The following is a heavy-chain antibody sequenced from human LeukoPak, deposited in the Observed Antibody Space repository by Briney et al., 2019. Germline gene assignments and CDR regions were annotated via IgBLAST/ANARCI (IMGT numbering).Heavy chain of an antibody. J-gene: IGHJ4*02. D-gene: IGHD3-10*01. V-gene: IGHV4-39*01. CDR3: AYGSGSYYNKAY. CDR1: GGSISSSSYY. CDR2: IYYSGST. Sequence: SETLSLTCTVSGGSISSSSYYWGWIRQPPGKGLEWIGSIYYSGSTYYNPSLKSRVTISVDTSKDQFSLKLSSVTAADTAVYYCAYGSGSYYNKAYWGQGTLVTVSS.